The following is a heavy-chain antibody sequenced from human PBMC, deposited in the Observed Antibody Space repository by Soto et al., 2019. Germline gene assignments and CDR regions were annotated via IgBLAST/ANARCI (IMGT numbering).Heavy chain of an antibody. J-gene: IGHJ4*02. V-gene: IGHV3-74*01. CDR2: INFDGTRT. CDR3: ARGAGGRYYNDY. Sequence: EVQLVESGGGLVQPGGSLRLYCEASGFTFSSFWMHWVRQGPGKGLVWLSRINFDGTRTTYADSVKGRFTISRDNAKDTVYLQINSLRAEDTAVYYCARGAGGRYYNDYWGQGTLVTVSS. CDR1: GFTFSSFW. D-gene: IGHD1-26*01.